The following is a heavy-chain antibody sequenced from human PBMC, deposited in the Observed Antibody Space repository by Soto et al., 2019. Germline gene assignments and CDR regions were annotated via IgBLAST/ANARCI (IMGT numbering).Heavy chain of an antibody. CDR3: ARHPSEYSSSSGWFDP. CDR1: GGSISSSSYY. CDR2: IYYSGST. Sequence: QLQLQESGPGLVKPSETLSLTCTVSGGSISSSSYYWGWIRQPPGKGLEWIGSIYYSGSTYYNPSLKSRVTISVDTSKNQFSLKLSSVTAPDTAVYYCARHPSEYSSSSGWFDPGGQGTLVTVSS. J-gene: IGHJ5*02. V-gene: IGHV4-39*01. D-gene: IGHD6-6*01.